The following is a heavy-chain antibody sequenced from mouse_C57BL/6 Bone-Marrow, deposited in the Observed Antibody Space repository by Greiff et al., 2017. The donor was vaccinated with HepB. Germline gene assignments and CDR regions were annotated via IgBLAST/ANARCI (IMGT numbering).Heavy chain of an antibody. CDR2: IWRGGST. J-gene: IGHJ3*01. CDR1: GFSLTSYG. CDR3: ATHYYDYDESFAY. V-gene: IGHV2-5*01. D-gene: IGHD2-4*01. Sequence: QVQLKESGPGLVQPSQSLSITCTVSGFSLTSYGVHWVRQSPGKGLEWLGVIWRGGSTDYNAAFMSRLSITKDNSKSQVFFKMNSLQADDTAIYYCATHYYDYDESFAYWGQGTLVTVSA.